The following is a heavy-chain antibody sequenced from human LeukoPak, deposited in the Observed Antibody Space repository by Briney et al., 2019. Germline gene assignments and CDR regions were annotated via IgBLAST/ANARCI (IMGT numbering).Heavy chain of an antibody. Sequence: KVSCKASGGTFSSYAISWVRQAPGQGLEWMGRIIPIFGTANYAQKFQGRVTITTDESTSTAYMELSSLRSEDTAVYYCARGPIAARPDNWFDPWGQGTLVTVSS. J-gene: IGHJ5*02. CDR1: GGTFSSYA. D-gene: IGHD6-6*01. CDR3: ARGPIAARPDNWFDP. CDR2: IIPIFGTA. V-gene: IGHV1-69*05.